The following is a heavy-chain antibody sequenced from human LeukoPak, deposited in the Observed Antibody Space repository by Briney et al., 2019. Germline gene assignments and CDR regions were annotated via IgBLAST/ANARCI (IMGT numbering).Heavy chain of an antibody. CDR3: ARLKAAAGSNFDY. CDR2: ISSSSSYI. Sequence: PGGSLRLSCAASGFTLSSYTMNWVRQAPGKGLEWVSSISSSSSYIYYADSVKGRFTISRDTAKNSLNLQMNSLRAEDTALYYCARLKAAAGSNFDYWGQGTLVTVSS. D-gene: IGHD6-13*01. CDR1: GFTLSSYT. J-gene: IGHJ4*02. V-gene: IGHV3-21*04.